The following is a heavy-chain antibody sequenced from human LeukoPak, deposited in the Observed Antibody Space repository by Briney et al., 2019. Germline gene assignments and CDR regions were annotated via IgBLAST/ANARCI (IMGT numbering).Heavy chain of an antibody. CDR3: ASSCGGDCYRDAFDI. Sequence: SETLSLTCTVSGGSISSYYWSWIRQPPGKGLEWIGEINHSGSTNYNPSLKSRVTISVDTSKNQFSLKLSSVTAADTAVYYCASSCGGDCYRDAFDIWGQGTMVTVSS. D-gene: IGHD2-21*02. CDR2: INHSGST. CDR1: GGSISSYY. V-gene: IGHV4-34*01. J-gene: IGHJ3*02.